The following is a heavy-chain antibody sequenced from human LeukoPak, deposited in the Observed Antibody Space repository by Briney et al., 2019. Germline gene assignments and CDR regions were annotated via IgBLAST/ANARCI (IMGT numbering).Heavy chain of an antibody. CDR3: AREVMTTVISYYFDY. D-gene: IGHD4-17*01. CDR1: GGSISSYY. J-gene: IGHJ4*02. V-gene: IGHV4-4*07. CDR2: IYTSGST. Sequence: SETLSLTCTVSGGSISSYYWSWIRQPAGKGLEWIGRIYTSGSTNYNPSLKSRVTMSVDTSKNQFSLKLSSVTAADTAVYYCAREVMTTVISYYFDYWGQGTLVTVSP.